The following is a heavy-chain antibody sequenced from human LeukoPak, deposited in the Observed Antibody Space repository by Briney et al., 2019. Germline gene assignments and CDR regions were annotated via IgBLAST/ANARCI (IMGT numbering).Heavy chain of an antibody. CDR3: ARNGRPIVVEWYFDL. J-gene: IGHJ2*01. V-gene: IGHV3-48*04. D-gene: IGHD3-22*01. CDR2: ISSSSTTI. CDR1: GFTFSSYS. Sequence: GGSLRLSCAASGFTFSSYSMMWVRQAPGKGLEWVSYISSSSTTIHYADSVKGRFTISRDNAKNSLYLQMNSLRAEDTALYYCARNGRPIVVEWYFDLWGRGTLVTVSS.